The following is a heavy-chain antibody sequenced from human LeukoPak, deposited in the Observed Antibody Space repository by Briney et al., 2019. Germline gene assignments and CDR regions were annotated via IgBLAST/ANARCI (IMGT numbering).Heavy chain of an antibody. J-gene: IGHJ6*02. V-gene: IGHV1-2*02. D-gene: IGHD4-23*01. CDR1: GYTFTGYY. CDR3: ARSKGTVGNYYYGMDV. CDR2: INPNSGGT. Sequence: ASVKVSCKASGYTFTGYYMHWVRQAPGQGLEWMGWINPNSGGTNYAQKFQGRVTMTRDTSISTAYMELSRLRSDDTAVYYCARSKGTVGNYYYGMDVWGQGTTVTVSS.